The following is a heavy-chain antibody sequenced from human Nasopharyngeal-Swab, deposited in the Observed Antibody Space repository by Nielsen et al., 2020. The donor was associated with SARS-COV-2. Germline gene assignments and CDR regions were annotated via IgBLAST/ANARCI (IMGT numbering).Heavy chain of an antibody. J-gene: IGHJ4*02. CDR1: GFTFSDYY. CDR2: ISGSNTYT. D-gene: IGHD5-12*01. V-gene: IGHV3-11*03. CDR3: PSQRGGSGYDR. Sequence: GESLKISCAASGFTFSDYYMSWIRQAPGKGLEWLSYISGSNTYTNYADSVKGRFTISRDNAKNSLYLQMDSLRAEDTAVYYCPSQRGGSGYDRWGQGTLVTVSS.